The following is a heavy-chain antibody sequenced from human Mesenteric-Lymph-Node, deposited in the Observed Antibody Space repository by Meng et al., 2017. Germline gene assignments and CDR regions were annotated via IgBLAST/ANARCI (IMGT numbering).Heavy chain of an antibody. V-gene: IGHV4-59*01. Sequence: GSLRLSCAVYGGSFSGYYWSWIRQPPGKGLEWIGYISYSETTNYNPSLKSRVSISLDTSKNQFSLKLTSVTAADTAVYYCARGGDAWGQGTLVTVSS. CDR2: ISYSETT. D-gene: IGHD3-16*01. CDR3: ARGGDA. J-gene: IGHJ5*02. CDR1: GGSFSGYY.